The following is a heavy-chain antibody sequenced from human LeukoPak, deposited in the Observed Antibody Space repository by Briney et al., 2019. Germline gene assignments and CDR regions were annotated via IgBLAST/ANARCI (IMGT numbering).Heavy chain of an antibody. Sequence: PSETLSLTCTVSGGSISSSSYWWGWIRLPPGKGLEWIGNIYYTGSTYYNPSLESRTAMSVDTSKNQFSLNLNSVTAADTALHLCARLSFSSGWYGDTFDVWGQGTMVSVSS. CDR1: GGSISSSSYW. CDR2: IYYTGST. D-gene: IGHD6-19*01. V-gene: IGHV4-39*01. CDR3: ARLSFSSGWYGDTFDV. J-gene: IGHJ3*01.